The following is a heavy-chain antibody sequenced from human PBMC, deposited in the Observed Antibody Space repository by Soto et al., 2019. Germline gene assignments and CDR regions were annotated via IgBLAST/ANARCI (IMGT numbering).Heavy chain of an antibody. J-gene: IGHJ4*02. Sequence: GGSLRLSCTVCGFTFGNYGMHWVRQAPCKGLEWVASTSYDGNNKYYADSLKGRFTISRDNSKKMVYLQMTSLGPEDTAVYYCARGGGRGRDFEYWGEGALIAVSS. CDR1: GFTFGNYG. CDR2: TSYDGNNK. CDR3: ARGGGRGRDFEY. D-gene: IGHD1-26*01. V-gene: IGHV3-30*03.